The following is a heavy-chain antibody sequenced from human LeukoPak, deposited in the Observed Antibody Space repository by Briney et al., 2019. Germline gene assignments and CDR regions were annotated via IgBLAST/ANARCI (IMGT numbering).Heavy chain of an antibody. J-gene: IGHJ3*02. V-gene: IGHV1-18*01. D-gene: IGHD2-21*02. CDR2: ISAYNGNT. CDR1: AYTFTIYG. Sequence: ASVTVSFKASAYTFTIYGISWVRQAPGQGLEWMGWISAYNGNTNYAQKLQGRVTMTTDTSTSTAYMELRSLRSDDTAVYYCARRAAYCGGDCYSAFDIWGQGTMVTVSS. CDR3: ARRAAYCGGDCYSAFDI.